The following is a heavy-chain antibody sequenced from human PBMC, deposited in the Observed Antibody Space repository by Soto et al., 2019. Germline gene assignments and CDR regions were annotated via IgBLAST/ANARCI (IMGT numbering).Heavy chain of an antibody. CDR2: ISYDGSNK. D-gene: IGHD3-22*01. CDR3: AKDRDYYDSSGSLDY. CDR1: GFTFSSYG. Sequence: GGSLRLSCAASGFTFSSYGMHWVRQAPGKGLGWVAVISYDGSNKYYADSVKGRFTISRDNSKNTLYLQMNSLRAEDTAVYYCAKDRDYYDSSGSLDYWGQGTLGTVSA. V-gene: IGHV3-30*18. J-gene: IGHJ4*02.